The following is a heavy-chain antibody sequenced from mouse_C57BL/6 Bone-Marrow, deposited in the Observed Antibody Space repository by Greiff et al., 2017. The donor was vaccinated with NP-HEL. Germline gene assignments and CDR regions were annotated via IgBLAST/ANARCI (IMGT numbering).Heavy chain of an antibody. CDR3: AREVVPYAMDY. D-gene: IGHD1-1*01. J-gene: IGHJ4*01. Sequence: QVQLKQSGAELARPGASVKLSCKASGYTFTSYGISWVKQRTGQGLEWIGEIYPRSGNTYYNEKFKGKATLTADKSSSTAYMELRSLTSEDSAVYFCAREVVPYAMDYWGQGTSVTVSS. CDR1: GYTFTSYG. V-gene: IGHV1-81*01. CDR2: IYPRSGNT.